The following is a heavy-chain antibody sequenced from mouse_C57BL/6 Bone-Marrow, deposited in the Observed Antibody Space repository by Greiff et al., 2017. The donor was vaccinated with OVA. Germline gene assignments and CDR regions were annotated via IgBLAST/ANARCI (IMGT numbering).Heavy chain of an antibody. CDR1: GYSITSGYY. CDR2: ISYDGSN. Sequence: EVQRVESGPGLVKPSQSLSLTCSVTGYSITSGYYWNWIRQFPGNKLEWMGYISYDGSNNYNPSLKNRISITRDTSKNQFFLKLNSVTTEDTATYYCARDRGWLLRAYWGQGTLVTVSA. J-gene: IGHJ3*01. V-gene: IGHV3-6*01. D-gene: IGHD2-3*01. CDR3: ARDRGWLLRAY.